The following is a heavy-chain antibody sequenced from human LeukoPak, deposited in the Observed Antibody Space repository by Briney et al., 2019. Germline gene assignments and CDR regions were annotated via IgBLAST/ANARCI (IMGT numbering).Heavy chain of an antibody. Sequence: PSETLSLTCTVSGGSVSSSSYYWGWIRQPPGKGLEWIGSIYYSGNTYYNPSLKSRVTISVDTSENQFSLTLSSVTAADTAVYYCARGSYGQSGLFDYWGQGTLVTVSS. J-gene: IGHJ4*02. V-gene: IGHV4-39*07. CDR2: IYYSGNT. CDR1: GGSVSSSSYY. CDR3: ARGSYGQSGLFDY. D-gene: IGHD5-18*01.